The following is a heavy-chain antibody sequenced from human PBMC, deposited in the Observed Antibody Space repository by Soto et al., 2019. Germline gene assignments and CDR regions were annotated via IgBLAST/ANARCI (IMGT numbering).Heavy chain of an antibody. Sequence: QVQLVQSGAEVKEPGASVKVSCKASGYTFTAYYIHWVRQAPGQGLEWLGILNPSSTTTRFAQRFQGRVPLTRDTASSTVYMGMSRPTSDDPAFFFWGGGGGVGQWLPLDYWGQGTLVTVSS. J-gene: IGHJ4*02. CDR2: LNPSSTTT. CDR1: GYTFTAYY. D-gene: IGHD6-19*01. CDR3: GGGGGVGQWLPLDY. V-gene: IGHV1-46*01.